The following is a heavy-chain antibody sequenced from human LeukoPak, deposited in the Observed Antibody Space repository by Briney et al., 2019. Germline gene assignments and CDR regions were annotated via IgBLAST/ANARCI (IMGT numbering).Heavy chain of an antibody. D-gene: IGHD6-13*01. J-gene: IGHJ6*03. CDR2: IYSGGST. CDR1: GFTVSSNY. V-gene: IGHV3-53*01. CDR3: ARGAAAGTYYYYYYYMDV. Sequence: PGGSLRLSCAASGFTVSSNYMSWVRQAPGKGLEWVSVIYSGGSTYYADSVKGRFTISRDNSKNTLYLQMNSLRAEDTAVYYCARGAAAGTYYYYYYYMDVWGKGTTVTVSS.